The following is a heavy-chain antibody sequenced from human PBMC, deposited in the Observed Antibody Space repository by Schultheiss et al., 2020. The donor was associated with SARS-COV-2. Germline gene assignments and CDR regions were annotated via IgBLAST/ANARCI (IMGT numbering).Heavy chain of an antibody. V-gene: IGHV3-30*03. CDR1: GFTFSRYG. D-gene: IGHD3-22*01. Sequence: GGSLRLSCAASGFTFSRYGMHLVRQAPGKGLEWVAVISYDGSNKYYADSVEGRFTMSRDNSKNTLYLQMNSLSAEDTAVYYCARNFDTSGYYSRDYYYYYGMDVWGQGTTVTVSS. CDR2: ISYDGSNK. CDR3: ARNFDTSGYYSRDYYYYYGMDV. J-gene: IGHJ6*02.